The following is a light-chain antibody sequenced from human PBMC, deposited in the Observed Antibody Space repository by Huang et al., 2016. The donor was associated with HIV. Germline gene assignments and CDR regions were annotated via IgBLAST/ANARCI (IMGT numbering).Light chain of an antibody. Sequence: EIVLTQSPVTLSLSPGERATLSCRASQRLGTSLAWYQQRVGLAPRLLIYDASNRATGSPARCSGSGSGTDFTLTISSLEPEDFAVYYCQYRANWGFGPGTKVDIK. CDR2: DAS. J-gene: IGKJ3*01. V-gene: IGKV3-11*01. CDR1: QRLGTS. CDR3: QYRANWG.